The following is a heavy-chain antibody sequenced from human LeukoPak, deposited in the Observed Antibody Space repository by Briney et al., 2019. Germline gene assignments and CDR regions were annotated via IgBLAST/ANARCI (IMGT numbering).Heavy chain of an antibody. J-gene: IGHJ4*02. CDR3: ARVGRATVFRRNFDY. CDR1: GGSISSSSYY. Sequence: PSETLSLTCTVSGGSISSSSYYWGWIRQPPGKGLEWIGSIYYSGSTYYNPSLKSRVTISVDTSKNQFSLKLSSVTAADTAVYYCARVGRATVFRRNFDYWGQGTLVTVSS. V-gene: IGHV4-39*01. D-gene: IGHD4-17*01. CDR2: IYYSGST.